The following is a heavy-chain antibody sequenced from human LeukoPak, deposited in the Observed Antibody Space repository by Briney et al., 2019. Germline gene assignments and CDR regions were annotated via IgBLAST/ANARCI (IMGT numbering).Heavy chain of an antibody. CDR3: ARLRKGLALRGAFDI. CDR1: GYIFTSYW. J-gene: IGHJ3*02. V-gene: IGHV5-51*01. Sequence: PGESLKISCKGSGYIFTSYWIGWVRQMPGKGLEWMGIIYPGDSDTRYSPSFQGQVTISADKSISTAYLQWSSLKASDTAMYYCARLRKGLALRGAFDIWGQGTMVTVSS. CDR2: IYPGDSDT. D-gene: IGHD3-16*01.